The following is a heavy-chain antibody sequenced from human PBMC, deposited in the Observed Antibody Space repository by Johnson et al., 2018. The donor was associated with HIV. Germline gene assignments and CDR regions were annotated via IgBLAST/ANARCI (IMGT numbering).Heavy chain of an antibody. V-gene: IGHV3-48*04. J-gene: IGHJ3*02. CDR1: GFTFSSYW. D-gene: IGHD3-3*01. Sequence: VQLVESGGGLVQPGGSLRLSCAASGFTFSSYWMSWVRQAPGKVLEWVSYISSSGSTIYYADSVKGRFTISRDNAKNSLYLQMNSLRAEDTAVYYCARDASLRFLEWFDAFDIWGQGTMVTVSA. CDR2: ISSSGSTI. CDR3: ARDASLRFLEWFDAFDI.